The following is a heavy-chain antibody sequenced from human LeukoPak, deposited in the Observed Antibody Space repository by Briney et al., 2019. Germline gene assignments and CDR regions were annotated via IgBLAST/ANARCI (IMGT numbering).Heavy chain of an antibody. CDR3: ARGMQLWSSGYYYYYGMDV. CDR1: GGSFSGYY. V-gene: IGHV4-34*01. D-gene: IGHD5-18*01. Sequence: PSETLSLTCAVYGGSFSGYYWSWIRQPPGKGLEWIGEINHSGSTNYNSSLKSRVTISVDTSKNQFSLKLSSVTAADTAVYYCARGMQLWSSGYYYYYGMDVWGQGTTVTVSS. CDR2: INHSGST. J-gene: IGHJ6*02.